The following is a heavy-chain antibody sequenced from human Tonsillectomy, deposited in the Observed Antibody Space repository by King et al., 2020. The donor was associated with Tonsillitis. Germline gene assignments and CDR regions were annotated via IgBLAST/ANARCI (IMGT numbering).Heavy chain of an antibody. CDR2: IYYSGST. CDR1: GGSISSSSYY. CDR3: ARQNSIAAAFDY. D-gene: IGHD6-13*01. V-gene: IGHV4-39*07. Sequence: QLQESGPGLVKPSETLSLTCTVSGGSISSSSYYWGWIRQSPGKGLEWIGTIYYSGSTYYNPSLKSRVTISVDTSKNQFSLKVSSVTAADTAVYYCARQNSIAAAFDYWGQRTLVTVSS. J-gene: IGHJ4*02.